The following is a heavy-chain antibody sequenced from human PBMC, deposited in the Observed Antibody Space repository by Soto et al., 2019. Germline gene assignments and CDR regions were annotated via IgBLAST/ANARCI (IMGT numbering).Heavy chain of an antibody. CDR1: GYTFITYG. CDR3: ARDRPTSSIRARDYYYAMDV. D-gene: IGHD6-6*01. V-gene: IGHV1-18*01. J-gene: IGHJ6*02. Sequence: GASVKVSCKASGYTFITYGISCVRQAPGQGLEWMGWISSYNGNTNYAQRLQGRVTMTTDTSTTTAYMELRSLRSDDTAVYYCARDRPTSSIRARDYYYAMDVWGQGTTVTVSS. CDR2: ISSYNGNT.